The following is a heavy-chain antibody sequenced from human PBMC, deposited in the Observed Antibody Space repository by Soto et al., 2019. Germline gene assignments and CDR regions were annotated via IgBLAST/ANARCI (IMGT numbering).Heavy chain of an antibody. CDR1: GGTFSSYA. V-gene: IGHV1-69*06. Sequence: SVKVSCKASGGTFSSYAISWVRQAPGQGLEWMGGIIPIFGTANYAQKFQGRVTITADKSTSTAYMELSSLRSEDTAVYYCARPIAAAGTYHYYGMDVWGQGTTVTVSS. CDR2: IIPIFGTA. D-gene: IGHD6-13*01. CDR3: ARPIAAAGTYHYYGMDV. J-gene: IGHJ6*02.